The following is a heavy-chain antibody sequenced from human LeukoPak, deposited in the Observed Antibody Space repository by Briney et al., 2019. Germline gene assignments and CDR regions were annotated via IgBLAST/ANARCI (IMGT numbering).Heavy chain of an antibody. J-gene: IGHJ4*02. CDR3: ARVCSGGSCRDY. CDR1: GFTFSSYW. CDR2: IMQDGSEK. V-gene: IGHV3-7*01. D-gene: IGHD2-15*01. Sequence: GGSLRLSCAVSGFTFSSYWMSWVRQAPGKGLEWVANIMQDGSEKYYVDSVKGRFTISRDNAKNSLYLQMNSLRAEDTAVYYCARVCSGGSCRDYWGQGTLVTVSS.